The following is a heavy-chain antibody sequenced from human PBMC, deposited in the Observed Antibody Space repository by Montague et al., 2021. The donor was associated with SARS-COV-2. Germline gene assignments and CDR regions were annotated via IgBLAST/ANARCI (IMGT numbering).Heavy chain of an antibody. CDR1: GFTFSSYA. D-gene: IGHD3-16*02. CDR3: ARDNYDYVWGSYRYTY. V-gene: IGHV3-30*04. J-gene: IGHJ4*02. Sequence: SLRLSWAASGFTFSSYAMHWVRQAPGKGLEWVAVISYDGSNKYYADSVKGRFTISRDNSKNTLYLQMNSLRAEDTAVYYCARDNYDYVWGSYRYTYWGQGTLVTVSS. CDR2: ISYDGSNK.